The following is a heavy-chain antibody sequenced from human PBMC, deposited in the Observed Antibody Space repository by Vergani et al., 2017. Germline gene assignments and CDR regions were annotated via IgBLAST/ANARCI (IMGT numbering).Heavy chain of an antibody. CDR1: GYTFTGYY. Sequence: QVQLVQSGAEVQKPGASVKVSCKASGYTFTGYYMHWVRQAPGQGLEWMGWINPNSGGTHYAQKFQGRVTMTRDTSISTAYMELSRLRSDDTAVYYCARTPCSGGSGYSAPRLETWAPVDYWGQGTLVTVSS. D-gene: IGHD2-15*01. CDR3: ARTPCSGGSGYSAPRLETWAPVDY. CDR2: INPNSGGT. V-gene: IGHV1-2*02. J-gene: IGHJ4*02.